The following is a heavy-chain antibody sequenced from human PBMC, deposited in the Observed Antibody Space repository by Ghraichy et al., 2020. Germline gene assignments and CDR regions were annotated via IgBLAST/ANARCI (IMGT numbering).Heavy chain of an antibody. Sequence: SETLSLTCTFSGYSMSTGGDSWSWIRQHPGKGLQWIGYIYYTGSTYYHPSLKSRVNMSVDTSKNQFSLKLTSVTAADTAVYYCARARELVASFYFDYWGQGALVTVSS. CDR2: IYYTGST. CDR1: GYSMSTGGDS. J-gene: IGHJ4*02. CDR3: ARARELVASFYFDY. D-gene: IGHD1-26*01. V-gene: IGHV4-31*03.